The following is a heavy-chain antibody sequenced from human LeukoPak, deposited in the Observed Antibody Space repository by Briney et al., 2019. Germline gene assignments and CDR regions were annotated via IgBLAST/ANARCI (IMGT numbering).Heavy chain of an antibody. Sequence: PSETLSLTCTVSGGSISSSSYYWSWIRQPPGKGLEWIGEINHSGSTNYNPSLKSRVTISVDTSKNQFSLKLSSVTAADTAVYYCARDDYGGNKPPDYWGQGTLVTVSS. V-gene: IGHV4-39*07. CDR3: ARDDYGGNKPPDY. CDR2: INHSGST. CDR1: GGSISSSSYY. J-gene: IGHJ4*02. D-gene: IGHD4-23*01.